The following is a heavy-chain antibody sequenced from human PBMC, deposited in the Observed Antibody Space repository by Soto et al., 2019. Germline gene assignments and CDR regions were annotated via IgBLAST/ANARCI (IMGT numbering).Heavy chain of an antibody. D-gene: IGHD2-21*01. CDR3: ARRDCGSGRNCEFGAPAFAY. J-gene: IGHJ4*02. CDR2: VSSSGSST. V-gene: IGHV3-23*01. Sequence: EVQLLESGGDWVQPGGSLRLSCAASGFTFSNYDMSWVRLAPGKGLEWDSSVSSSGSSTYYADSVKGRFTISRDNSKNTLYLQMSSLGAADTAVYHCARRDCGSGRNCEFGAPAFAYWGQGNLVTVTS. CDR1: GFTFSNYD.